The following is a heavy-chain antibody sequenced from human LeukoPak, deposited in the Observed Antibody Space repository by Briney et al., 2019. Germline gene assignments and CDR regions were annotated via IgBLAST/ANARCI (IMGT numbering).Heavy chain of an antibody. D-gene: IGHD2-2*01. CDR1: GYSISSGHY. Sequence: PSETLSLTCTVSGYSISSGHYWGWIRQPPEKGLEWIGEINHSGSTNYNPSLKSRVTISVDTSKNQFSLKLSSVTAADTAVYYCASVRKGYCSSTSCYAKGYYYYMDIWGKGTTVTISS. V-gene: IGHV4-38-2*02. CDR2: INHSGST. CDR3: ASVRKGYCSSTSCYAKGYYYYMDI. J-gene: IGHJ6*03.